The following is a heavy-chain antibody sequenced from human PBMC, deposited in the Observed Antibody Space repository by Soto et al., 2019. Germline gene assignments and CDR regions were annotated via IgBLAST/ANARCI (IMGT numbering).Heavy chain of an antibody. CDR2: VYYDGHT. D-gene: IGHD5-12*01. J-gene: IGHJ4*02. CDR1: GDSISSGGYF. Sequence: SETLSLTCTVSGDSISSGGYFWGWIRQPPGKGLEWIGYVYYDGHTDYNPSLESRVTIAVDTSKNQFSLRLTSVTAADTAVYYCARDLFGGYCLDYWGQGALVTVSS. CDR3: ARDLFGGYCLDY. V-gene: IGHV4-61*08.